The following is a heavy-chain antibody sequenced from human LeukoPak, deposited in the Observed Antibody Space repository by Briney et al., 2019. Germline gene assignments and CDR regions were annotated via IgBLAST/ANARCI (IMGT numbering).Heavy chain of an antibody. D-gene: IGHD2-15*01. CDR3: VSQEVVPH. V-gene: IGHV3-23*01. CDR1: GFTFSSYA. CDR2: IRDSGDST. Sequence: GGSLRLSCAASGFTFSSYAMSWVRQAPGKGLEWVSGIRDSGDSTFYADSVKGRFTISRDNSKKTLYLQMDSLRAEDTAVYYCVSQEVVPHWGQGTLVSVSS. J-gene: IGHJ4*02.